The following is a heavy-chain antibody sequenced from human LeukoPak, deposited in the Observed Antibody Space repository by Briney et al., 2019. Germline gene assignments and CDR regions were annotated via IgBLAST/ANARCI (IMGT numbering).Heavy chain of an antibody. CDR1: GFTFSSYG. V-gene: IGHV3-30*18. J-gene: IGHJ4*02. Sequence: GGSLRLSCAASGFTFSSYGMHWVRQAPGKGLEWVAVTSYDGSNKYYADSVKGRFTISRDNSKNTLYLQMNSLRAEDTAVYYCAKGLRSGYSYGAYIDYWGQGTLVTVSS. D-gene: IGHD5-18*01. CDR2: TSYDGSNK. CDR3: AKGLRSGYSYGAYIDY.